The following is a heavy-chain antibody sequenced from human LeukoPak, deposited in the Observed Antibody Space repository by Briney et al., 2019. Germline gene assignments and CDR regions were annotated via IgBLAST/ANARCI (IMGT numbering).Heavy chain of an antibody. V-gene: IGHV3-23*01. D-gene: IGHD3-3*01. Sequence: GGSLRLSCAASGFTCSSYAMSWGCDGHEEGLGWVSPANGRGGGTYYADSVKGRFTISRVNSKNTLYLQMNSLRAEDTAVYYCAKDYDFWSGYSPPLYYYYYMDVWGKGTTVTVSS. CDR2: ANGRGGGT. CDR3: AKDYDFWSGYSPPLYYYYYMDV. CDR1: GFTCSSYA. J-gene: IGHJ6*03.